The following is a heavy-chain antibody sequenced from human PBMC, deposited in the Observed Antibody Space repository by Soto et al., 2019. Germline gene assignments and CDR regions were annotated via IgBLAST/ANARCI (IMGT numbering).Heavy chain of an antibody. CDR2: IYYSGST. CDR1: GGSISTGGYY. CDR3: ARGLSVTLFDN. Sequence: QVQLQESVPGLVKPSQTLSLTCTVSGGSISTGGYYWTRIRQHPGKGLEWIGYIYYSGSTYYNPSLKRRVTISVDTSKNQFSLKLSSVTAADTAVYYCARGLSVTLFDNWGQGTLVTVSS. J-gene: IGHJ4*02. V-gene: IGHV4-31*03. D-gene: IGHD4-17*01.